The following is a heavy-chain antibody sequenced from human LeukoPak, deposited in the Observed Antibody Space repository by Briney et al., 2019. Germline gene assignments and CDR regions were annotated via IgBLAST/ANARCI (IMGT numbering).Heavy chain of an antibody. Sequence: SETLSLTCTVSGGSISSYYWSWLRQPPGKGLEWLGYIYYSGRTNYNPSLKSRVTISVDTSKNQFSLKLSSVTAADTAVYYCARHNLGYSGYGPFDYWGQGTLVTVSS. CDR3: ARHNLGYSGYGPFDY. CDR1: GGSISSYY. CDR2: IYYSGRT. J-gene: IGHJ4*02. D-gene: IGHD5-12*01. V-gene: IGHV4-59*08.